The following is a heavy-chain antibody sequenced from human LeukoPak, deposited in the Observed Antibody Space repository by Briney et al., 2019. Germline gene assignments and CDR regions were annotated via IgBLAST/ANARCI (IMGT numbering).Heavy chain of an antibody. CDR2: INPNSGGT. V-gene: IGHV1-2*02. CDR3: ARPGRTYYYDSSGYWEDY. J-gene: IGHJ4*02. D-gene: IGHD3-22*01. CDR1: GYTFTGYY. Sequence: ASVKVSCKASGYTFTGYYMHWVRQAPGQGLEWMGWINPNSGGTNYAQKFQGRVTMTRDTSISTAYMELSRLRSDDTAVYYCARPGRTYYYDSSGYWEDYWGQGTLVTVSS.